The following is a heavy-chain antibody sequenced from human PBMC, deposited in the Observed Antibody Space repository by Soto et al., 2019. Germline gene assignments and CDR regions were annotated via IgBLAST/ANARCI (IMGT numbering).Heavy chain of an antibody. Sequence: GGSLRLSCAASGFTFSSYGMHWVRQAPGKGLEWVAVIWYDGSNKYYADSVKGRFTISRDNSKNTLYLQMNSLRAEDTAVYYCARDATSIAARPADYWGQGTLVTVSS. V-gene: IGHV3-33*01. CDR2: IWYDGSNK. CDR1: GFTFSSYG. D-gene: IGHD6-6*01. J-gene: IGHJ4*02. CDR3: ARDATSIAARPADY.